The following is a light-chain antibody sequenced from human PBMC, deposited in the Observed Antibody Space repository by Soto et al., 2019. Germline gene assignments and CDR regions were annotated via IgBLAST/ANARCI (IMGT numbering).Light chain of an antibody. CDR1: SSNIGAGYD. J-gene: IGLJ1*01. CDR2: GNS. CDR3: QSYDSSLSGV. Sequence: QSVLTQPPSVSGAPGQRVTISCTGSSSNIGAGYDVHWYQQFPGTAPKLLIYGNSNRPSGVPDRFSGSKSGTSASLPITGLQAEDEADYYCQSYDSSLSGVFGSGTKLTVL. V-gene: IGLV1-40*01.